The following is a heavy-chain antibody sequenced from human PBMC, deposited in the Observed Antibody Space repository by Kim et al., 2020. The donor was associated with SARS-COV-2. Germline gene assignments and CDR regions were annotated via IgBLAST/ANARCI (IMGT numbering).Heavy chain of an antibody. Sequence: SVKVSCKASGGTFSNYAISWVRQAPGQGLEWMGGIIPIFGTANYAQKFQGRVTMTADESTSTAYMELSSLRSEDTAVSYCARGYYGSGSYYTYYYYGMDGWGQGTTVTVSS. CDR1: GGTFSNYA. D-gene: IGHD3-10*01. CDR2: IIPIFGTA. J-gene: IGHJ6*02. CDR3: ARGYYGSGSYYTYYYYGMDG. V-gene: IGHV1-69*13.